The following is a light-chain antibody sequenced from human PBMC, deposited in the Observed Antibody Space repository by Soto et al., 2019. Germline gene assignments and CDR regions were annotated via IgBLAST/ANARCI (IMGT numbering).Light chain of an antibody. CDR1: SSDIGAYNY. J-gene: IGLJ3*02. CDR2: EFS. CDR3: SSYAGSSTWV. Sequence: QSALTQPPSASASPGQSVTISCTGTSSDIGAYNYVSWYQQHPGKAPKLMIYEFSKRPSGVPDRFSGSKSGNTASLTVSGLQAEDEADYYCSSYAGSSTWVFGGGTKLTVL. V-gene: IGLV2-8*01.